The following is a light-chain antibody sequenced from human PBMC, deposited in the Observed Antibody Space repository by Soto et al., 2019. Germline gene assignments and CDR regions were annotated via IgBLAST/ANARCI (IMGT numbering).Light chain of an antibody. V-gene: IGKV4-1*01. CDR2: WAS. CDR3: QQYLYMLT. Sequence: DIVMTQSPDSLAVSLGERATINCTSSQSVLYSSNNKNFLAWYQLKPGQPPKLLFYWASTRESGVPDRFSGSGSGTDFTLTISSLQAEDVAIYYCQQYLYMLTFCGGTKVEIK. J-gene: IGKJ4*01. CDR1: QSVLYSSNNKNF.